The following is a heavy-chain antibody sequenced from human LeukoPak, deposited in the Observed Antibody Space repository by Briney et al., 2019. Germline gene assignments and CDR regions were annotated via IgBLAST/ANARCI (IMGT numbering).Heavy chain of an antibody. V-gene: IGHV5-51*01. CDR1: GFSFTNYW. Sequence: GESLKISCKGSGFSFTNYWIGWVRQTPGKGLEWMGIVYPGDSDTRYSPSFQGQVIISADKSISTAYLQWSSLKASDTAMYYCARNGHDSTRVGFDYWGQGTLVTVSS. J-gene: IGHJ4*02. D-gene: IGHD3-22*01. CDR3: ARNGHDSTRVGFDY. CDR2: VYPGDSDT.